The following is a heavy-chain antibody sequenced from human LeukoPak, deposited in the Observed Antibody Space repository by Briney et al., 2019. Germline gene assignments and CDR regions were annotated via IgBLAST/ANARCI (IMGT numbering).Heavy chain of an antibody. CDR2: INHSGST. J-gene: IGHJ5*02. CDR1: GGSFSGYY. Sequence: SETLSLTCAVYGGSFSGYYWSWIRQPPGKGLEWIGEINHSGSTNYNPSLKSRVTISVDTSKNQFSLKLSSVTAADTAVYYCASFYFDSSGYNYVASWGQGTRVTVS. V-gene: IGHV4-34*01. D-gene: IGHD3-22*01. CDR3: ASFYFDSSGYNYVAS.